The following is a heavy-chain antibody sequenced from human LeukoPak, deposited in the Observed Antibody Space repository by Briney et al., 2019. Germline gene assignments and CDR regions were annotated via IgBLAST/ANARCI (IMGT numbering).Heavy chain of an antibody. J-gene: IGHJ4*02. CDR3: ARLGASAFDY. D-gene: IGHD6-6*01. CDR1: GGSISSSSYY. V-gene: IGHV4-39*01. CDR2: IYYSGST. Sequence: SETLSLTCTVSGGSISSSSYYWGWIRQPPGKGLEWIGSIYYSGSTYYNPSLKSRVTISVDTSKNQFSLKLSSVTAADTAVYYCARLGASAFDYRGQGTLVTVSS.